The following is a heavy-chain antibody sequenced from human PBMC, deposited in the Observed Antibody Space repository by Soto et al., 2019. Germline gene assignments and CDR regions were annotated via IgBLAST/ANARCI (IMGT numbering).Heavy chain of an antibody. CDR3: AKERAEQWLSYYGMDV. V-gene: IGHV3-30*18. Sequence: GGSLRLSCAASGFTFSSYGMHWVRQAPGKGLEWVAVISYDGSNKYYADSVKGRFTISRDNSKNTLYLQMNSLRAEDTAVYYCAKERAEQWLSYYGMDVWGQGTTVTVSS. CDR1: GFTFSSYG. J-gene: IGHJ6*02. CDR2: ISYDGSNK. D-gene: IGHD6-19*01.